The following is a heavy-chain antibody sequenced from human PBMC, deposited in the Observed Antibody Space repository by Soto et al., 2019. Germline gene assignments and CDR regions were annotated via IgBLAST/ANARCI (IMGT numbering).Heavy chain of an antibody. D-gene: IGHD3-10*01. V-gene: IGHV3-23*01. Sequence: PGGSLRLSCTASEFTFSSYAMSWVRQAPGKGLEWVADISGNGGTTNYADSVKGRFTISRNNFKNTLYLEMSSLRADDTAVYYCTRDPDRLGLFYYYRMDVWGQGTTVTVSS. CDR3: TRDPDRLGLFYYYRMDV. J-gene: IGHJ6*02. CDR2: ISGNGGTT. CDR1: EFTFSSYA.